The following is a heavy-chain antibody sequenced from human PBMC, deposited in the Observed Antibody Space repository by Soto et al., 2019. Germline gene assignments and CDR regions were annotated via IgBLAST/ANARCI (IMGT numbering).Heavy chain of an antibody. D-gene: IGHD2-8*02. CDR3: ARDKITGLFDY. J-gene: IGHJ4*02. Sequence: SETLSLTCAVSGGSISSSNWWSWVRQPPGKGLEWIGEIYHSGSTYYNPSLKSRVTISVDKSKNQFSLKLTSVTAADTAVYYCARDKITGLFDYWGQGTLVTVSS. CDR2: IYHSGST. V-gene: IGHV4-4*02. CDR1: GGSISSSNW.